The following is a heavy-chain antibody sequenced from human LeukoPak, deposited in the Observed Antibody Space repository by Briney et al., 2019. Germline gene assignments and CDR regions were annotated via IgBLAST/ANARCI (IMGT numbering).Heavy chain of an antibody. J-gene: IGHJ4*02. CDR1: GGSFRGYY. CDR3: ARGDYDYVWGSYRYTRIYYFDY. V-gene: IGHV4-34*01. Sequence: SETLSLTCAVYGGSFRGYYWSWIRQPPGKGLEWIGEINHSGSTNYNPSLKSRVTISVDTSKNQFSLKLSSVTAADTAVYYCARGDYDYVWGSYRYTRIYYFDYWGQGTLVTVSS. D-gene: IGHD3-16*02. CDR2: INHSGST.